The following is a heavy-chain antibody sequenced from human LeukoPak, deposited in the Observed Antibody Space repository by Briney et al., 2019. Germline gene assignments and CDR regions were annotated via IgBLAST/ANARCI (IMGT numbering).Heavy chain of an antibody. D-gene: IGHD5-24*01. CDR2: INHSGST. CDR1: GGSFSGYY. V-gene: IGHV4-34*01. CDR3: ARLAGWEMATIKGDAFDI. Sequence: SETLSLTCAVYGGSFSGYYWSWIRQPPGKGLEWIGEINHSGSTNYNPSLKSRVTISVDTSKNQFSLTLSSVTAADTAVYYCARLAGWEMATIKGDAFDIWGQGTMVTVSS. J-gene: IGHJ3*02.